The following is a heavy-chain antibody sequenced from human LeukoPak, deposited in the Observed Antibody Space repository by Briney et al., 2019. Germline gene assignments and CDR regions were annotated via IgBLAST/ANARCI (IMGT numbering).Heavy chain of an antibody. CDR1: GGTFSSYA. V-gene: IGHV1-18*01. CDR3: ARDLGGDPFDY. Sequence: EASVKVSCKASGGTFSSYAISWVRQAPGQGLEWMGWISAYNGNTNYAQKLQGRVTMTTDTSTSTAYMELRSLRSDDTAVYYCARDLGGDPFDYWGQGTLVTVSS. CDR2: ISAYNGNT. J-gene: IGHJ4*02. D-gene: IGHD2-21*02.